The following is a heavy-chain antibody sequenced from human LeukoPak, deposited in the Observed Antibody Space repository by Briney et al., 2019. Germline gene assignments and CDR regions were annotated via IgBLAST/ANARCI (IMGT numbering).Heavy chain of an antibody. CDR1: GFTFSDYY. V-gene: IGHV3-11*06. CDR2: ISSSSSYI. CDR3: ARRRYGTTGTTYDY. D-gene: IGHD1-1*01. Sequence: GGSLRLSCAASGFTFSDYYMSWIRQAPGKGLEWVSSISSSSSYIYYADSVKGRFTISRDNAKNSLYLQMNSLRAEDTAVYYCARRRYGTTGTTYDYWGQGTLVTVSS. J-gene: IGHJ4*02.